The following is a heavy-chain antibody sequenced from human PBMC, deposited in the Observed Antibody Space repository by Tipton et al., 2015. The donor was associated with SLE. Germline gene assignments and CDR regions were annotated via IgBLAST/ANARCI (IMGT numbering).Heavy chain of an antibody. CDR1: GGSISSSSYY. D-gene: IGHD3-22*01. V-gene: IGHV4-39*07. CDR3: AKEQSPPSSGYYEDY. J-gene: IGHJ4*02. CDR2: IYHSGST. Sequence: TLSLTCTVSGGSISSSSYYWGWIRQPPGKGLEWIGYIYHSGSTYYNPSLKSRVTISVDRSKNQFSLKLSSVTAADTAVYYCAKEQSPPSSGYYEDYWGQGTLVTVSS.